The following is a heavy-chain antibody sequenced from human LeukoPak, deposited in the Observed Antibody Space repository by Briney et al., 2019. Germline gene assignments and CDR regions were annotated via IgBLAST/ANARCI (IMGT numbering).Heavy chain of an antibody. Sequence: GGSLKLSCATSGFTFSGSAMHWVRQASGKGLEWVGRIRSKADRYATEYDASVKGRFTISRDNSKNTLYLQMNSLRAEDTAVYYCAKGCSTSCYSDFDYWGQGTLVTVSS. CDR2: IRSKADRYAT. J-gene: IGHJ4*02. D-gene: IGHD2-2*01. V-gene: IGHV3-73*01. CDR3: AKGCSTSCYSDFDY. CDR1: GFTFSGSA.